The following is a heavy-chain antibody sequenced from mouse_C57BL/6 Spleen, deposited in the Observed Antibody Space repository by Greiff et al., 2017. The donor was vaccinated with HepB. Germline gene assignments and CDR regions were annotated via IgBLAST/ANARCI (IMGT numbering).Heavy chain of an antibody. Sequence: VQLQQSGPELVKPGASVKISCKASGYSFTSYYLHWVKQRPGQGLEWIGWIYPGSGNTKYNEKFKGKATLTADTSSSTAYMQLSSLTSEDSAVYYCARPPYGSSHWYFDVWGTGTTVTVSS. V-gene: IGHV1-66*01. CDR2: IYPGSGNT. D-gene: IGHD1-1*01. CDR3: ARPPYGSSHWYFDV. J-gene: IGHJ1*03. CDR1: GYSFTSYY.